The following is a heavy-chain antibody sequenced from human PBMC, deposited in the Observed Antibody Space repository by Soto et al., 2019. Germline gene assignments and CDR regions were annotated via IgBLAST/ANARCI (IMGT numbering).Heavy chain of an antibody. CDR3: TRSPPPTYYDSSGYYHHFDY. Sequence: PGGSLRLSCTASGFTFGDYAMSWFRQAPGKGLEWVGFIRSKAYGGTTEYAASVKGRFTISRDDSKSIAYLQMNSLKTEDTAVYYCTRSPPPTYYDSSGYYHHFDYWGQGTLVTVSS. J-gene: IGHJ4*02. CDR2: IRSKAYGGTT. V-gene: IGHV3-49*03. CDR1: GFTFGDYA. D-gene: IGHD3-22*01.